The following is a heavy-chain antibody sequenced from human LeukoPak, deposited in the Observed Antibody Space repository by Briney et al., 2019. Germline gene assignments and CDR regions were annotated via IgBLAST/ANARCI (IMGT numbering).Heavy chain of an antibody. D-gene: IGHD4-17*01. Sequence: PGGSLRLSCAASGFTFSSYAMSWVRQAPGKGLEWVSGISGSGGSTYYADSVKGRFTISRDNSKNTLYLQMNGLRAEDTAVYYCAKGNTVTPDYWGQGTLVTVSS. CDR1: GFTFSSYA. CDR2: ISGSGGST. CDR3: AKGNTVTPDY. J-gene: IGHJ4*02. V-gene: IGHV3-23*01.